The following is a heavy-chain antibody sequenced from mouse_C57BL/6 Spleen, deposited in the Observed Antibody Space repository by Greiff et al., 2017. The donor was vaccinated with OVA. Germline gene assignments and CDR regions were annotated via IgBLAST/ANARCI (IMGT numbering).Heavy chain of an antibody. CDR1: GYAFSSSW. CDR3: ASGDYPFAY. J-gene: IGHJ3*01. Sequence: QVQLKQSGPELVKPGASVKISCKASGYAFSSSWMNWVKQRPGKGLEWIGRIYPGDGDTNYNGKFKGKATLTADKSSSTAYMQLSSLTSEDSAVSICASGDYPFAYWGQGTLVTVSA. CDR2: IYPGDGDT. V-gene: IGHV1-82*01. D-gene: IGHD2-4*01.